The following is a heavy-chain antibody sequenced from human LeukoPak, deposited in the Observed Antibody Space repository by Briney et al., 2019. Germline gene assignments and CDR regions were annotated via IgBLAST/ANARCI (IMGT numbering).Heavy chain of an antibody. CDR1: GGSISXXXX. V-gene: IGHV4-4*02. CDR2: IYHSGRT. Sequence: SETPSLTCAVSGGSISXXXXXXXXRXXXXXXXEWIGEIYHSGRTNXXXPXXXRVTXXVDKSKNQFSLKLSSVTAADTAVYYCARGSTPATFDYWGQGTLVTVSS. J-gene: IGHJ4*02. CDR3: ARGSTPATFDY.